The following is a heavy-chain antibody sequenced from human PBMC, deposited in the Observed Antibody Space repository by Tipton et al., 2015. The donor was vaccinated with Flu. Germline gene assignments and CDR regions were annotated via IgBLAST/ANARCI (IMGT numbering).Heavy chain of an antibody. V-gene: IGHV3-48*03. CDR1: GFTFSSYE. J-gene: IGHJ5*02. CDR2: SSSSGATI. CDR3: AREARYSSGWFLGP. D-gene: IGHD6-19*01. Sequence: SLRLSCAGSGFTFSSYEMDWVRQAPGKGLEWISYSSSSGATIYYADSVKGRFTISRDNAKNSLYLQMNSLRAEDTAVYYCAREARYSSGWFLGPWGQGSLVTVSS.